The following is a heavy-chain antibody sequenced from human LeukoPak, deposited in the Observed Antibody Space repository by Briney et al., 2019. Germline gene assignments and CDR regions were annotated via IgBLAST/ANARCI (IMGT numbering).Heavy chain of an antibody. J-gene: IGHJ5*02. CDR2: MNPNSGNT. Sequence: ASVNVSCKPSGYTFTSYDINWVRQATGQGLEWMGWMNPNSGNTGYAQKFQGRVTMTRNTSISTAYMELSSLRSEDTAVYYCERKIGTYCSGGSCRLNWFDPWGQGTLVTVSS. CDR1: GYTFTSYD. CDR3: ERKIGTYCSGGSCRLNWFDP. V-gene: IGHV1-8*01. D-gene: IGHD2-15*01.